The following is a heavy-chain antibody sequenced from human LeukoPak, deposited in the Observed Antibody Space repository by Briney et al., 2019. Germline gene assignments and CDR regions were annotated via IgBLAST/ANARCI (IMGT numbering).Heavy chain of an antibody. CDR3: AKDTNSGSYLPYYYYYGMDV. V-gene: IGHV3-9*01. D-gene: IGHD1-26*01. J-gene: IGHJ6*02. CDR2: ISWNSGSI. CDR1: GFTFDDYA. Sequence: GRSLRLSCAASGFTFDDYAMHWVRQAPGKGLEWVSGISWNSGSIGYADSVKGRFTISRDNAKNSLYLQMNSLRAEDTALYYCAKDTNSGSYLPYYYYYGMDVWGQGTTVTVS.